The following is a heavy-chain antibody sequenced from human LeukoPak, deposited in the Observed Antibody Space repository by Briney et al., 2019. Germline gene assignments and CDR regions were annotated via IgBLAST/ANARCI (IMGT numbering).Heavy chain of an antibody. D-gene: IGHD7-27*01. V-gene: IGHV3-7*01. CDR2: IKEDESQE. Sequence: GGSLRLSCVASGITFSRHGMDWVRQAPGKGPEWVANIKEDESQEHYADSVKGRFTVSRDNAKNSLFLQMNSLRVEDTAVYYCATYKNWVAGDVWGQGTTVSVSS. CDR1: GITFSRHG. CDR3: ATYKNWVAGDV. J-gene: IGHJ6*02.